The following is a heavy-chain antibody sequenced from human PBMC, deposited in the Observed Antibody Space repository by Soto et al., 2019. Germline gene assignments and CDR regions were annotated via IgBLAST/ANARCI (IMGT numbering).Heavy chain of an antibody. J-gene: IGHJ4*02. CDR2: IYYSGST. CDR3: ARAPFWADILTGYYSYYFDY. Sequence: QVQLQESGPGLVKPSQTLSLTCTVSGGSISSGGYYWSWIRQHPGKGLEWIGYIYYSGSTYYNPSLKSRVTISVDTSKNQFSLKLSSVTTADTAVYYCARAPFWADILTGYYSYYFDYWGQGTLVTVSS. CDR1: GGSISSGGYY. V-gene: IGHV4-31*03. D-gene: IGHD3-9*01.